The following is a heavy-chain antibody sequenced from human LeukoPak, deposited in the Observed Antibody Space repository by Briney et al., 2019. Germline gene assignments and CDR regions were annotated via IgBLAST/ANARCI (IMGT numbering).Heavy chain of an antibody. CDR1: GYSFPSYW. CDR2: IYPGDSHT. CDR3: ARLSVRTLYYFDY. V-gene: IGHV5-51*01. D-gene: IGHD1/OR15-1a*01. Sequence: GESLKISCKGSGYSFPSYWIAWVRQMPGKGLEWMGIIYPGDSHTRYSPSFQGQVTISADKSISTAYLQWSSLKASDTAMYYCARLSVRTLYYFDYWGQGTLVTVSS. J-gene: IGHJ4*02.